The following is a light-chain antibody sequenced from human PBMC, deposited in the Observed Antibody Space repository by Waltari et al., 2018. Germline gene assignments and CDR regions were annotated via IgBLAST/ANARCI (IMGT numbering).Light chain of an antibody. V-gene: IGLV1-40*01. CDR2: SNN. J-gene: IGLJ3*02. CDR3: QSYDLSLSGRV. Sequence: YQPIPGKTPKILISSNNNRPSGVPYRFSGSKSGTSASLAITGLRAEGEGDYFCQSYDLSLSGRVFGGGTKLTVL.